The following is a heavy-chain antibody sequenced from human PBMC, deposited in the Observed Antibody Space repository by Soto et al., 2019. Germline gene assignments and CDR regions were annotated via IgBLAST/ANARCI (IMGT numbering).Heavy chain of an antibody. V-gene: IGHV3-30-3*01. CDR2: ISYDGSNK. J-gene: IGHJ4*02. D-gene: IGHD3-10*01. Sequence: GGSLRLSCAASGFTFSSYAMHWVRQAPGKGLEWVAVISYDGSNKYYADSVKGRFTISRDNSKNTLYLQMNSLRAEDTAVYYCARDRGPYYYGSGSYIVDYWGQGTLVTVSS. CDR3: ARDRGPYYYGSGSYIVDY. CDR1: GFTFSSYA.